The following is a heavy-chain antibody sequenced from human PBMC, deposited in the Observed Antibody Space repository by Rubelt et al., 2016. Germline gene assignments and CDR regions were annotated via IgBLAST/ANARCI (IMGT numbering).Heavy chain of an antibody. CDR3: AKGGGIEAYYDFWSGYSTTEEYYYYYYGMDV. D-gene: IGHD3-3*01. CDR1: GFTFSSYG. J-gene: IGHJ6*02. CDR2: ISGSGGST. Sequence: GFTFSSYGMHWVRQAPGKGLEWVSAISGSGGSTYYADSVKGRFTISRDNSKNTLYLQMNSLRAEDTAVYYCAKGGGIEAYYDFWSGYSTTEEYYYYYYGMDVWGQGTTVTVSS. V-gene: IGHV3-23*01.